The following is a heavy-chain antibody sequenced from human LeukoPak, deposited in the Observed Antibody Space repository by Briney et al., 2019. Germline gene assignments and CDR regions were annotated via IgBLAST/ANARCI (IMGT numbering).Heavy chain of an antibody. V-gene: IGHV3-21*01. Sequence: GGSLRLSCAASGFTLSSYSINWVRQAPGKELEGVSAISSSSSYIYYADSVKGRFTISRDNSNNALYLQMNSLRAEDTAVYYCAKTISGYNWNDAGAFDIWGQGTMVTVSS. CDR2: ISSSSSYI. CDR3: AKTISGYNWNDAGAFDI. CDR1: GFTLSSYS. D-gene: IGHD1-20*01. J-gene: IGHJ3*02.